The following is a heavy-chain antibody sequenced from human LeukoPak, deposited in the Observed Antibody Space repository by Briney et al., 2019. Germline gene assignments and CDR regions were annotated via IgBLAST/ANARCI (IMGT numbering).Heavy chain of an antibody. Sequence: HPGRSLRLSCAASGFTFSSYWMNWVRQAPGKGLEWVANIKQDGSEKYYVESVKGRFTISRDNAKNSLYLQMNSLRAEDTAVYYCARGPDYDGPLDYWGQGTLVTVSS. CDR2: IKQDGSEK. CDR3: ARGPDYDGPLDY. D-gene: IGHD3-22*01. J-gene: IGHJ4*02. CDR1: GFTFSSYW. V-gene: IGHV3-7*04.